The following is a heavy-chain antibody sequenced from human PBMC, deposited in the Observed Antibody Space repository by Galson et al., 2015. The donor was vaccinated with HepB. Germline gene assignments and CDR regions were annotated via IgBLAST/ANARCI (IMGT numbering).Heavy chain of an antibody. V-gene: IGHV1-2*06. CDR3: AKDKGRQLWFFDY. J-gene: IGHJ4*02. Sequence: SVKVSCKASGDTFTDYYIHWVRQAPGQGLEWMGRIDPNSGGTNYAEKFQGRVSMTRDTSTSTANMELSRLRSDDTAVYYCAKDKGRQLWFFDYWGRGTLVTVSS. D-gene: IGHD3-10*01. CDR2: IDPNSGGT. CDR1: GDTFTDYY.